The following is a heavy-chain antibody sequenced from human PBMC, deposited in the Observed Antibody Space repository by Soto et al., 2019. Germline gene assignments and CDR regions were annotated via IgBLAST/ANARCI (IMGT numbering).Heavy chain of an antibody. V-gene: IGHV3-20*04. Sequence: GGSLRLSCAASGFTFDDYGMNWVRQIPGKGLEWVSGINWDGARKAYADSVKGRFTISRDNAKKSLYLQMNSLRAEDTASYYCARTTDLDYYFHIDVSGQGTTVTVSS. CDR2: INWDGARK. D-gene: IGHD1-1*01. CDR3: ARTTDLDYYFHIDV. J-gene: IGHJ6*02. CDR1: GFTFDDYG.